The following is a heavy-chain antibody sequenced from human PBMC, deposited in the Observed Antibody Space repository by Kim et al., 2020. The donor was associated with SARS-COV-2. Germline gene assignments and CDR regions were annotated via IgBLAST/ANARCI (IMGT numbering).Heavy chain of an antibody. CDR1: GFTFTGYY. CDR3: ARDRGVFGDPNFDY. D-gene: IGHD3-16*02. J-gene: IGHJ4*02. CDR2: INPTTGGT. Sequence: ASVKVSCKASGFTFTGYYIHWVRQAPGQGLEWMGRINPTTGGTFYAQKFQGRVTMTGDTSISLAYMELSRLRSDDTARYYCARDRGVFGDPNFDYWGQGALVTVSS. V-gene: IGHV1-2*06.